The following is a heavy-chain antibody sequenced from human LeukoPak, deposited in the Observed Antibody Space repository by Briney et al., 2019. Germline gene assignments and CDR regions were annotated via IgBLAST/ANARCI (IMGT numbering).Heavy chain of an antibody. CDR1: GFTFSSYA. Sequence: PGRSLRLSCAASGFTFSSYAIHWVRQAPGKGLEWVAVISYDGTSKYYADSVKGRFTISRDNSKNTLYLQMNSLRAEDTAVYYCTSLAGSSGWYLAPNDYWGQGTLVTVSS. CDR2: ISYDGTSK. D-gene: IGHD6-19*01. V-gene: IGHV3-30-3*01. J-gene: IGHJ4*02. CDR3: TSLAGSSGWYLAPNDY.